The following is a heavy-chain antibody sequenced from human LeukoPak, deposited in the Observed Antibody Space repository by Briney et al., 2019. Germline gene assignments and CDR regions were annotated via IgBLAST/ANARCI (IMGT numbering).Heavy chain of an antibody. CDR3: ARDRMVRGVIIYRSLMRY. J-gene: IGHJ4*02. CDR2: INPNSGGT. D-gene: IGHD3-10*01. V-gene: IGHV1-2*02. Sequence: AASVKVSCKASGYTFTGYYMHWVRQAPGQGLEWMGWINPNSGGTNYAQKFQGRVTMTRDTSTSTVYMELSSLRSEDTAVYYCARDRMVRGVIIYRSLMRYWGQGTLVTVSS. CDR1: GYTFTGYY.